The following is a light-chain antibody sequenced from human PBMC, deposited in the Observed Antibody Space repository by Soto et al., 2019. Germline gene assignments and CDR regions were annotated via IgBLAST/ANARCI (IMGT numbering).Light chain of an antibody. CDR2: DVS. J-gene: IGKJ1*01. V-gene: IGKV3-20*01. Sequence: EIVLTQSPGTLSLSPGERATLSCRASQTLRSGYLAWYQHKPGQAPRLLIYDVSSRTTGIPDRFSGSGSGTDFTLTISRLEPEDFEVYYCHQYGSSPRAFSQGTKVDIK. CDR1: QTLRSGY. CDR3: HQYGSSPRA.